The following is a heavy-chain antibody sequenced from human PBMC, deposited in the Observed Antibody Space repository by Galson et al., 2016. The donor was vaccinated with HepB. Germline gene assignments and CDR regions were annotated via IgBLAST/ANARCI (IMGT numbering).Heavy chain of an antibody. Sequence: QSGAEVKKPGESLTISCTASGYNFADYWIAWVRQVPGKGLEFMGIIWPGDSDARYSPSCDGQVIMSADKSNTTAYLQWNSLKASDAAISCCARRRSSGWSTLVNPWGQGTLVTVSS. J-gene: IGHJ5*02. CDR1: GYNFADYW. CDR2: IWPGDSDA. V-gene: IGHV5-51*01. CDR3: ARRRSSGWSTLVNP. D-gene: IGHD6-13*01.